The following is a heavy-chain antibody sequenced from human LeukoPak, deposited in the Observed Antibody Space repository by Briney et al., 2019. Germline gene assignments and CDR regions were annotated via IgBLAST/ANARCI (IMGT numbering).Heavy chain of an antibody. Sequence: SVKVSCKASGGTFSSYAISWVRQAPGQGLEWMGGIIPIFGTANYAQKFQGRVTITADESTSTAYMELSSLRSEDPAVYYCASGGGGHCSGGSCFYYFDYWGQGTLVTVSS. CDR3: ASGGGGHCSGGSCFYYFDY. CDR1: GGTFSSYA. CDR2: IIPIFGTA. V-gene: IGHV1-69*13. D-gene: IGHD2-15*01. J-gene: IGHJ4*02.